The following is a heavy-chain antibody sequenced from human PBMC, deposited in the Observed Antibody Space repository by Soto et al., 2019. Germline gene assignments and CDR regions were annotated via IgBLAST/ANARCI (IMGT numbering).Heavy chain of an antibody. CDR3: ARPGYSNYGPGVDV. CDR2: IDSDGSTT. V-gene: IGHV3-74*01. D-gene: IGHD4-4*01. J-gene: IGHJ6*02. Sequence: EVQLVESGGGLVQPGGSLRLSCAASGFTFSVYWMHWVRQAPGKGLVWVSRIDSDGSTTSYEDSVKGRFTISRDNAKSTLYLQMNILRAEDTAVYYCARPGYSNYGPGVDVWGQGTTVTVSS. CDR1: GFTFSVYW.